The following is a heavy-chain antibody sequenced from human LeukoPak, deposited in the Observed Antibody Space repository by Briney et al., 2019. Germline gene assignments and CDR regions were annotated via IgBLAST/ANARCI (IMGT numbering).Heavy chain of an antibody. CDR1: GFTFSRNA. CDR2: ISGNGGGT. D-gene: IGHD5-18*01. J-gene: IGHJ4*02. CDR3: AIYANYLRTNGYFIPIDS. Sequence: GGSLRLSCAVSGFTFSRNAMRGVRQAPGGGGEGVAGISGNGGGTYYEASVKGRINISRDNAKNTLYLEINSVRVEDTAFYYCAIYANYLRTNGYFIPIDSWGQGTLVTVSS. V-gene: IGHV3-23*01.